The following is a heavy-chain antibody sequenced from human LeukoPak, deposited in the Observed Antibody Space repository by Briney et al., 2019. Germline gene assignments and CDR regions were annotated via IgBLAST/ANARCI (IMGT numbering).Heavy chain of an antibody. V-gene: IGHV3-23*01. D-gene: IGHD2-2*01. CDR1: GFTFSSYG. CDR3: AKGKGYCSSTSCYYYYYYMDV. CDR2: ISGSGGST. J-gene: IGHJ6*03. Sequence: GGTLRLSCAASGFTFSSYGMSWVRQAPGKGLEWVSAISGSGGSTYYADSVKGRFTISRDNSKNTRYLQMNSLRAEDTAVYYCAKGKGYCSSTSCYYYYYYMDVWGKGTTVTISS.